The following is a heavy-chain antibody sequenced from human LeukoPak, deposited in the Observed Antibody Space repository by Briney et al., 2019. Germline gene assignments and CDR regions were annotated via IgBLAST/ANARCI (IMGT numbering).Heavy chain of an antibody. J-gene: IGHJ5*02. Sequence: SVKVSCKASGGTFSSYAISWVRQAPGQGLEWMGRIIPILGIANYAQKFRGRVTITADKSTSTAYMELSSLRSEDTAVYYCARGTGTYCSSTSCKDPWGQGTLVTVSS. CDR3: ARGTGTYCSSTSCKDP. CDR1: GGTFSSYA. V-gene: IGHV1-69*04. CDR2: IIPILGIA. D-gene: IGHD2-2*01.